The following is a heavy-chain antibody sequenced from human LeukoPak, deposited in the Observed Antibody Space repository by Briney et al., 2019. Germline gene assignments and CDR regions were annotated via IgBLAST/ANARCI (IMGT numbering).Heavy chain of an antibody. D-gene: IGHD3-10*01. Sequence: EASVKVSFKASGYTFTGYYMHWVRQAPGQGLEWMGWINPNSGGTNYAQKFQGRVTMTRDTSISTAYMELSRLRSDDTAVYYCARFGDYYGSGSFGMDVWGQGTTVTVSS. J-gene: IGHJ6*02. CDR3: ARFGDYYGSGSFGMDV. CDR1: GYTFTGYY. CDR2: INPNSGGT. V-gene: IGHV1-2*02.